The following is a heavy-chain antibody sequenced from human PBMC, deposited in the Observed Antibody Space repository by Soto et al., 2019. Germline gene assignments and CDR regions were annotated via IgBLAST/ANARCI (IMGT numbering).Heavy chain of an antibody. V-gene: IGHV3-11*01. CDR2: ISSSGTST. J-gene: IGHJ4*02. Sequence: QVQRVESGGDLVKPGGSLRLSCEFSGLNFSNYYTALIRQSPGKGLERVSYISSSGTSTFYEDSVNDRFTIARDNDENSLFLQMDSLRVEDVAVYFCARDGVLSRAGFDSCGQRTLVTVAS. CDR3: ARDGVLSRAGFDS. D-gene: IGHD3-16*01. CDR1: GLNFSNYY.